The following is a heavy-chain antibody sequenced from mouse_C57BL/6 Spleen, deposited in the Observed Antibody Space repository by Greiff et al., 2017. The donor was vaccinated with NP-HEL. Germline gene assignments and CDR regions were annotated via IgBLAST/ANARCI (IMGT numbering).Heavy chain of an antibody. Sequence: EVHLVESGGDLVKPGGSLKLSCAASGFTFSSYGMSWVRQTPDKRLEWVATISSGGSYTYYPDSVKGRFTISRDNAKNTLYLQMSSLKSEDTAMYYCASLGYFDYWGQGTTLTVSS. J-gene: IGHJ2*01. CDR2: ISSGGSYT. V-gene: IGHV5-6*01. D-gene: IGHD2-14*01. CDR3: ASLGYFDY. CDR1: GFTFSSYG.